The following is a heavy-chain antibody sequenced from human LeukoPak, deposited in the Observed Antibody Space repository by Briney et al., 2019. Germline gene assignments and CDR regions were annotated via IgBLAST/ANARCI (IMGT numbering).Heavy chain of an antibody. V-gene: IGHV1-2*02. Sequence: ASVKVSCKASGITVTDYFIHWVRQAPGQGLEWMGWINPHNGGTNYAQKFQGRVTMTRDTSINTVYMDLTRLTSGDTAIYYCAGHSSSPDGWFAPWGQGTLVTVSS. D-gene: IGHD3-22*01. CDR2: INPHNGGT. CDR3: AGHSSSPDGWFAP. CDR1: GITVTDYF. J-gene: IGHJ5*02.